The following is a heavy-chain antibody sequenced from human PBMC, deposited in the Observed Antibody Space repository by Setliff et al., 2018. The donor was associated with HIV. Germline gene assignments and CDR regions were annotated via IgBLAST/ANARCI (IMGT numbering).Heavy chain of an antibody. J-gene: IGHJ6*02. CDR3: AGDPGLPSGMDV. V-gene: IGHV3-30*14. CDR2: ISYDGSNK. Sequence: GGSLRLSCAASGFTFSSYAMQWVRQAPGKGLEWVAVISYDGSNKYYADSVKGRFTISRDNSKNTLYLQMNSLRVEDTAVYYCAGDPGLPSGMDVWGQGTTVTV. CDR1: GFTFSSYA.